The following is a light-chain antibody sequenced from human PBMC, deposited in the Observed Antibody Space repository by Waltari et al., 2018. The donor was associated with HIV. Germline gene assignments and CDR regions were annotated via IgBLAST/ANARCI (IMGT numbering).Light chain of an antibody. CDR1: SSNIGSNT. CDR2: SNN. V-gene: IGLV1-44*01. J-gene: IGLJ2*01. Sequence: QSVLTQPPSASGTPGQRVTISCSGSSSNIGSNTVNWYQQLPGTAPKLLIYSNNQPPSGVPDRFSGSKSGTSASLAISGLQSEDEADYSCAAWDDSLNGVVFGGGTKLTVL. CDR3: AAWDDSLNGVV.